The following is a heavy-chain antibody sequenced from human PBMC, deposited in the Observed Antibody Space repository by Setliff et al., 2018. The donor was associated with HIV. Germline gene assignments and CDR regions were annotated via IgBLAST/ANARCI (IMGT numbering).Heavy chain of an antibody. D-gene: IGHD1-26*01. CDR3: AREGIVGATLRYYYYAMDV. Sequence: RASVKVSCKTSGYTFTSYGISWVRQAPGQGLEWMGWISVYNGNTNYAQKLQGRVTITTDTSTSTAYMELRSLRSDDTAVYYCAREGIVGATLRYYYYAMDVWGQGTTVTVSS. CDR2: ISVYNGNT. J-gene: IGHJ6*02. CDR1: GYTFTSYG. V-gene: IGHV1-18*01.